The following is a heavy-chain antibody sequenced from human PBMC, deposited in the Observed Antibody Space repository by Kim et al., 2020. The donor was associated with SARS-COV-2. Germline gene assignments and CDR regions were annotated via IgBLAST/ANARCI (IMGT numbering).Heavy chain of an antibody. J-gene: IGHJ4*02. D-gene: IGHD2-2*01. CDR1: GASSSDFY. CDR3: ARGQHGHSY. V-gene: IGHV4-59*13. CDR2: IHYSGST. Sequence: SETLSLTCTVSGASSSDFYWSWIRQPPGQGLEWIGYIHYSGSTSYNPSLQNRVTLSVDSSKNQFSLKVTAMTVADTAMYYCARGQHGHSYWGQGTLVTVS.